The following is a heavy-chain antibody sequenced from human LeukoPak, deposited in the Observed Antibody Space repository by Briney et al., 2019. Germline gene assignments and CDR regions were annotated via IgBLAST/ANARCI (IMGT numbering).Heavy chain of an antibody. CDR2: ISSSSSYT. CDR1: GFTFSDYY. D-gene: IGHD2/OR15-2a*01. Sequence: HPGGSLRLSCAASGFTFSDYYMSWIRQAPGKGLEWVSYISSSSSYTNYADSVKGRFTISRDNAKNSLYLQMNSLRVEDTAVYFCARDISRTMDVWGQGTTVTV. V-gene: IGHV3-11*06. CDR3: ARDISRTMDV. J-gene: IGHJ6*02.